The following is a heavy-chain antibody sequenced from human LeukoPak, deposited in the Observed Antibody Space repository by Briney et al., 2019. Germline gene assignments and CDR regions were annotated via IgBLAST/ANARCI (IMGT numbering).Heavy chain of an antibody. V-gene: IGHV1-69*05. CDR1: GGTFSSYA. D-gene: IGHD5-18*01. J-gene: IGHJ4*02. CDR2: IIPIFGTA. Sequence: SVKVSCKASGGTFSSYAISWVRQAPGQGLEWMERIIPIFGTANYAQKFQGRVTITTDESTSTAYMELSSLRSEDTAVYYCARVVYSYGYDYWGQGTLVTVSS. CDR3: ARVVYSYGYDY.